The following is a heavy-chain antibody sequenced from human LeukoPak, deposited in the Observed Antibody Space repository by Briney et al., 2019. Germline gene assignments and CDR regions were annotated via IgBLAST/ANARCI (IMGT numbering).Heavy chain of an antibody. CDR3: ARDPGIAAADYYFDY. Sequence: GGSLRLSCAVSGFTFDDYGMSWVRQVPGKGLEWVSGINWNGGSTGCADSVKGRFTISRDNAKNSLYLQMNSLRAEDTALYYCARDPGIAAADYYFDYWGQGTLVTVSS. J-gene: IGHJ4*02. D-gene: IGHD6-13*01. CDR2: INWNGGST. CDR1: GFTFDDYG. V-gene: IGHV3-20*04.